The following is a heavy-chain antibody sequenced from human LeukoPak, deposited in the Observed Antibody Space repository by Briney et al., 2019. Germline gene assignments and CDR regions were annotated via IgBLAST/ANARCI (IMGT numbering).Heavy chain of an antibody. D-gene: IGHD2-15*01. CDR1: GFTLSSYS. CDR3: ARKVVAPSFDP. Sequence: GRSLRLSCAVSGFTLSSYSMNWVRQAPGKGLEWVSSISSSSSYIYYADSVKGRFTIFRVNAKNSLYLQLHSLGTDATAVEYCARKVVAPSFDPWGQGTLVTVCS. CDR2: ISSSSSYI. V-gene: IGHV3-21*04. J-gene: IGHJ5*02.